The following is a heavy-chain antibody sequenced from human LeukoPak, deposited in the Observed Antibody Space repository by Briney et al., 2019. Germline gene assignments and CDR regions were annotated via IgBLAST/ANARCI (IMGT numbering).Heavy chain of an antibody. CDR1: GFIFNNYG. V-gene: IGHV3-23*01. Sequence: GGSLRLSCAASGFIFNNYGLVWVRQAPGKGLEWVSAISNDGGGTTYADFVKGRFSVSRDNSKNTLYLQMNSLRAEDTAVYYCARDRCSGGSCYSGYYYYGMDVWGQGTTVTVSS. CDR2: ISNDGGGT. D-gene: IGHD2-15*01. J-gene: IGHJ6*02. CDR3: ARDRCSGGSCYSGYYYYGMDV.